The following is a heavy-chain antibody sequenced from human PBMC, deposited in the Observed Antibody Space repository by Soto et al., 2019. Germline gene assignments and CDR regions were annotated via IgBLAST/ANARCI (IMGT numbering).Heavy chain of an antibody. CDR3: AKDIRCGGDCSSPARPPADYYYYMDV. CDR1: GFTFSSYA. D-gene: IGHD2-21*01. CDR2: ISGSGGSI. J-gene: IGHJ6*03. V-gene: IGHV3-23*01. Sequence: GGSLRLSCAASGFTFSSYAMSWVRQAPGKGLEWVSAISGSGGSIYYADSVKGRFTISRDNSKNTLYLQMNSLRAEDTAVYYCAKDIRCGGDCSSPARPPADYYYYMDVWGKGTTVTVSS.